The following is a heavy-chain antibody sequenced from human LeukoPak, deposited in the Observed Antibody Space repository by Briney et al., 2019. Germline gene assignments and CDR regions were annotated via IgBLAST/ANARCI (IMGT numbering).Heavy chain of an antibody. Sequence: ASVKVSCKASGYTFTGYYMHWVRQAPGQGLEWMGIINPSGGSTSYAQKFQGRVTMTRDMSTSTVYMELSSLRSEDTAVYYCAREGEVGEFDYWGQGTLVTVSS. CDR3: AREGEVGEFDY. CDR1: GYTFTGYY. CDR2: INPSGGST. J-gene: IGHJ4*02. V-gene: IGHV1-46*01. D-gene: IGHD1-26*01.